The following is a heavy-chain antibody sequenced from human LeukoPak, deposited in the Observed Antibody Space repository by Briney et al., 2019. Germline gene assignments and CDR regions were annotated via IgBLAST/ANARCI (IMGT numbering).Heavy chain of an antibody. J-gene: IGHJ6*04. CDR3: ARGGSWLLWFGELLSSPQYYYYYGMDV. D-gene: IGHD3-10*01. CDR2: MNPNSGNT. V-gene: IGHV1-8*01. Sequence: ASVKVSCKASGYTFTSYDINWVRQATGQGLEWMGWMNPNSGNTGYAQKFQGRVTMTRNTSISTAYMELSSLRSEDTAVYYCARGGSWLLWFGELLSSPQYYYYYGMDVWGKGTTVTVSS. CDR1: GYTFTSYD.